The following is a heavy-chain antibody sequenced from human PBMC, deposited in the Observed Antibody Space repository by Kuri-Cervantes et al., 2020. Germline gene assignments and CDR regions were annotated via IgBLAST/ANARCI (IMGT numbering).Heavy chain of an antibody. V-gene: IGHV3-30*18. D-gene: IGHD3-10*01. CDR2: IWYDGSNK. CDR1: GFTFSSYG. J-gene: IGHJ4*02. Sequence: LSLTCAASGFTFSSYGMHWVRQAPGKGLEWVAVIWYDGSNKYYADSVKGRFTISRDNSKNTLYLQMNSLRAEDTAVYYCAKVGDTDLNDYWGQGTLVTVSS. CDR3: AKVGDTDLNDY.